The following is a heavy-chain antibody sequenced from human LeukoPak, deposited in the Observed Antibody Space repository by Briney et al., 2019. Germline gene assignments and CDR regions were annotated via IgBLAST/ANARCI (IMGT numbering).Heavy chain of an antibody. CDR3: ARGRASSAHFDY. Sequence: RASVKVSCKASGYTFTGYYMHWVRQAPGQGLEWMGWINPNSGGTNYAQKFQGRVTMTRDTSISTAYMERSRRRSDGTAVYYCARGRASSAHFDYWGQGTLVTVSS. V-gene: IGHV1-2*02. CDR1: GYTFTGYY. J-gene: IGHJ4*02. CDR2: INPNSGGT.